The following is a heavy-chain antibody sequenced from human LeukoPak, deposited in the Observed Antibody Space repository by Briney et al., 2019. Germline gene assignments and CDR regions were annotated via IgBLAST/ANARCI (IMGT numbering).Heavy chain of an antibody. CDR3: GRDPPGSRIRMAAFDH. V-gene: IGHV3-23*01. CDR2: IGGSGGVT. CDR1: GFTFTIYN. Sequence: GGSLRLSCAASGFTFTIYNMNWVRQAPGKGLEWVSGIGGSGGVTYYADSVKGRFTISRDNSKNTLYLQMTSLRPEDTAVYYCGRDPPGSRIRMAAFDHSGQGTLLTVSS. D-gene: IGHD2-15*01. J-gene: IGHJ4*02.